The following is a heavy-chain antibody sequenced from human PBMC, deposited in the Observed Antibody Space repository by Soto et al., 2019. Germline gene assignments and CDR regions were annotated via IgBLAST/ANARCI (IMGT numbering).Heavy chain of an antibody. V-gene: IGHV1-69*02. J-gene: IGHJ3*02. CDR3: ARFRPSSTTGTRNAFDI. CDR1: GGTFSSYT. Sequence: QVQLVQSGAEVKKPGSSVKVSCKASGGTFSSYTISWVRQAPGQGLEWMGRIIPILGLANYAQKFQGRVTITADKSTSTAYMELSSLRSEDTAVYYCARFRPSSTTGTRNAFDIWGQGTMVTVSS. CDR2: IIPILGLA. D-gene: IGHD1-1*01.